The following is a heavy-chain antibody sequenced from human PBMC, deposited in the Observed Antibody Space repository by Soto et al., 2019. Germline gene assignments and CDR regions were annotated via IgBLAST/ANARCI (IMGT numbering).Heavy chain of an antibody. CDR2: IYYSGST. J-gene: IGHJ6*02. Sequence: KTSETLSLTCTVSGGSVSSGSYYWSWIRQPPGKGLEWIGYIYYSGSTNYNPSLKSRVTISVDTSKNQFSLKLSSVTAADTAVYYCARDPVVAARPYYYYGMDVWGQGTTVTVSS. V-gene: IGHV4-61*01. CDR3: ARDPVVAARPYYYYGMDV. CDR1: GGSVSSGSYY. D-gene: IGHD6-6*01.